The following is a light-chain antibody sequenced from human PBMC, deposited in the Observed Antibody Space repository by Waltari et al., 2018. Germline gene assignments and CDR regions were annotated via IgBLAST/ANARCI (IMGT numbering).Light chain of an antibody. CDR1: QSLEHSDGITY. Sequence: DVVMTQSPLSLPVTLGRAASISCRSSQSLEHSDGITYLNWFQQRPGQSPRRLFYRVSRRDSGVPDRFSGSGSGTDFTLKISRVAVEDVGVYYCMQGTHWPWTFGQGTKVEIK. V-gene: IGKV2-30*02. CDR2: RVS. CDR3: MQGTHWPWT. J-gene: IGKJ1*01.